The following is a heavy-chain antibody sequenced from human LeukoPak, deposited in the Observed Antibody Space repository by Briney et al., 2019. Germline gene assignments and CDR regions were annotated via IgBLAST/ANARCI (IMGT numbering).Heavy chain of an antibody. V-gene: IGHV3-30*02. CDR2: IRYDGGNK. D-gene: IGHD2-2*01. CDR3: AKDQSDASDY. Sequence: GGSLRLSCAASGFTFSSYGMHWVRQAPGKGLEWVAFIRYDGGNKYYADSVKGRFTISRDNSKNTLYLQMNSLRAEDTAVYYCAKDQSDASDYWGQGTLVTVSS. J-gene: IGHJ4*02. CDR1: GFTFSSYG.